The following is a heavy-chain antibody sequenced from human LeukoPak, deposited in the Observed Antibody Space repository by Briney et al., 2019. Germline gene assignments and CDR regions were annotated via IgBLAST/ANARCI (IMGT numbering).Heavy chain of an antibody. D-gene: IGHD3-9*01. CDR1: GFTFSSYW. V-gene: IGHV3-7*01. CDR2: IKQDGREK. J-gene: IGHJ4*02. CDR3: ARVEDYDILTGFDY. Sequence: PGGSLRLSCAASGFTFSSYWMSWVRQAPGKGLEWVANIKQDGREKYYGDSVKGRFTISRDNAKNSLYLQMNSLRAEDTAVYYCARVEDYDILTGFDYWGQGTLVTVSS.